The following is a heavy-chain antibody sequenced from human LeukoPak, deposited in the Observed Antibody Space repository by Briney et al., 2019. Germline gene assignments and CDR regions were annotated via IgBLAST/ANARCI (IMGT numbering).Heavy chain of an antibody. Sequence: SETLSLTCSVSGASISSYYWSWLRQSPGKGLEWIGYIYNSGTTNYNPSLKSRVSISKDVSKNQFSLRVTSVTAADTAVYYCARVGGAPLGAFDIWGQGTVVTVSS. D-gene: IGHD3-16*01. J-gene: IGHJ3*02. V-gene: IGHV4-59*01. CDR1: GASISSYY. CDR3: ARVGGAPLGAFDI. CDR2: IYNSGTT.